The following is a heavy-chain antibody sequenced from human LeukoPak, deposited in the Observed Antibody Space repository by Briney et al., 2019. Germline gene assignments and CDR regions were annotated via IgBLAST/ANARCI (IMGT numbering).Heavy chain of an antibody. V-gene: IGHV3-7*04. CDR2: IKQDGSEK. CDR3: ARNYGSGADAFDI. Sequence: GGSLRLSCAASGFTFSSYWMSWVRRAPGKGLEWVANIKQDGSEKYYVDSVKGRFTISRDNAKNSLYLQMNSLRAEDTAVYYCARNYGSGADAFDIWGQGTMVTVFS. CDR1: GFTFSSYW. J-gene: IGHJ3*02. D-gene: IGHD3-10*01.